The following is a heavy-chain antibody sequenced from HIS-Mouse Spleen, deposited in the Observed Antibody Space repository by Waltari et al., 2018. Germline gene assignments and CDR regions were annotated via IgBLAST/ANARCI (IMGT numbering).Heavy chain of an antibody. CDR1: GDRVSTTSAA. V-gene: IGHV6-1*01. CDR2: TYYRSKWYN. Sequence: QVQLQQSGPGLVKPSPTLPLTCAISGDRVSTTSAAWNCTRQPPSRGLEWLGRTYYRSKWYNDYAVSVKSRIPINPDTSKNQFSLQLNSVTSEDTAVYYCARDLTGVLDYWGQGTLVTVSS. D-gene: IGHD7-27*01. CDR3: ARDLTGVLDY. J-gene: IGHJ4*02.